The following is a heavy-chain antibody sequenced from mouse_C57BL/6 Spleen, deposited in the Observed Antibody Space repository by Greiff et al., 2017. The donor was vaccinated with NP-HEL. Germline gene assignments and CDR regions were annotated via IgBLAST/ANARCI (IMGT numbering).Heavy chain of an antibody. V-gene: IGHV1-72*01. Sequence: QVHVKQPGAELVKPGASVKLSCKASGYTFTSYWMHWVKQRPGRGLEWIGRIDPNSGGTKYNEKFKSKATLTVDKPSSTAYMQLSSLTSEDSAVYYCARGYYGKSYYFDYWGQGTTLTVSS. J-gene: IGHJ2*01. CDR3: ARGYYGKSYYFDY. CDR1: GYTFTSYW. CDR2: IDPNSGGT. D-gene: IGHD2-1*01.